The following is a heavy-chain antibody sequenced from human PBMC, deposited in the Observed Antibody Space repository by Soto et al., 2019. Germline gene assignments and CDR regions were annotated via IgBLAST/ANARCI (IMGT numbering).Heavy chain of an antibody. CDR2: MSFDGSNK. Sequence: QVQLVESGGGVVQPGRSLRLSCAASGFTFRSYGMHWVRQAPGKGLEWVAVMSFDGSNKYYADSVRGRFTISSDNSKSTLNLQMDSLRPEDTAVYYCAKEFGWELQLSHPYYNSGMDVWGQGTKVTVSS. CDR1: GFTFRSYG. CDR3: AKEFGWELQLSHPYYNSGMDV. D-gene: IGHD1-1*01. V-gene: IGHV3-30*18. J-gene: IGHJ6*02.